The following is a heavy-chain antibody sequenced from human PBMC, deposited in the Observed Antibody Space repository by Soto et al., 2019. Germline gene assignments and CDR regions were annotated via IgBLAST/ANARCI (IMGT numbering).Heavy chain of an antibody. CDR1: GFTFSNYA. J-gene: IGHJ4*02. V-gene: IGHV3-30*18. CDR2: TSYDGNNE. CDR3: AKDKGVFNWATSYFDY. D-gene: IGHD1-1*01. Sequence: WGSLRLSCAASGFTFSNYAIHLVRHAAFKWLEWVALTSYDGNNEYYTDSVKGRFTISRDNSKNTLFLQMNSPRPEDTAVYYCAKDKGVFNWATSYFDYWGQGALVTVSS.